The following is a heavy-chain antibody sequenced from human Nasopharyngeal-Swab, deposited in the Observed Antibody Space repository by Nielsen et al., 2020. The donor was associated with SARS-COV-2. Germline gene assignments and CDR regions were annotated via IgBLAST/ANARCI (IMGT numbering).Heavy chain of an antibody. CDR3: VRRGCVTSSCPSSFDF. V-gene: IGHV5-51*01. Sequence: GESLKISCEASGSSFIQYWVGWVRQMPGKGLEWMGIVYPGDSDTRYSPSFQGQVTISADNGFNTVYLQWSSLKSSDTAMYYCVRRGCVTSSCPSSFDFWGQGTLVTVSS. D-gene: IGHD2-15*01. CDR1: GSSFIQYW. CDR2: VYPGDSDT. J-gene: IGHJ4*02.